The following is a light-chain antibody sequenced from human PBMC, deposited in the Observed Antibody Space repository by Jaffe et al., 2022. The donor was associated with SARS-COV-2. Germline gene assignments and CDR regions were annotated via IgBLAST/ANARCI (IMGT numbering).Light chain of an antibody. CDR3: QQYGNSPET. Sequence: EIVLTQSPGTLSLSPGERATLSCRASQSLSGNYLAWYQQKPGQAPRLLVYGASGRATGIPDRFSGSGSGTDFTLTISRLEPEDFAVYYCQQYGNSPETFGQGTKVESK. CDR2: GAS. V-gene: IGKV3-20*01. J-gene: IGKJ1*01. CDR1: QSLSGNY.